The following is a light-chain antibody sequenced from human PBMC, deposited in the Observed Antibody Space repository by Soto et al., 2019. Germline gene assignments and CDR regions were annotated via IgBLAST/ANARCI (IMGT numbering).Light chain of an antibody. Sequence: QSVLTQPASVSGSPGQSITISCTGTSSDTAGYNYVSWYQQHPGKAPKLMIYEVSNRPSGVSNRFSGSKSGNTASLTISGLQAEDEADYYCSSHTSSNTHVVFGGGTKLTVL. CDR2: EVS. J-gene: IGLJ2*01. CDR3: SSHTSSNTHVV. V-gene: IGLV2-14*01. CDR1: SSDTAGYNY.